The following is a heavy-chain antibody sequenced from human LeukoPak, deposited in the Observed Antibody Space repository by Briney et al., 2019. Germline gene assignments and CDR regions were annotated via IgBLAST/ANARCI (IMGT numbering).Heavy chain of an antibody. CDR3: ARDRSISWYYFEY. Sequence: VASVKVSCKASGYTFTSYAFSWVRQAPGQGLEWMGGISAYNGNAKYAQKFQGRVTMTTDTSTSTAYREGRSLRSDDTAVYYCARDRSISWYYFEYWGQGALVTVSS. D-gene: IGHD6-13*01. CDR2: ISAYNGNA. J-gene: IGHJ4*02. V-gene: IGHV1-18*01. CDR1: GYTFTSYA.